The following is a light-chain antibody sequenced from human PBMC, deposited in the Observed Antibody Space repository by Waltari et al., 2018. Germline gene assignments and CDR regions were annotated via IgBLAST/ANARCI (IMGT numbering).Light chain of an antibody. CDR3: QQYYSTPPF. Sequence: DIVMTHSPDSLAVSLGERATINCKSSQSVLYSSNNKNYLAWYQQKPGQPPKLLIYWASTRESGVPDRFSGSGSGTDFTLTISSLQAEDVAVYYCQQYYSTPPFFGQGTKLEIK. CDR1: QSVLYSSNNKNY. V-gene: IGKV4-1*01. J-gene: IGKJ2*01. CDR2: WAS.